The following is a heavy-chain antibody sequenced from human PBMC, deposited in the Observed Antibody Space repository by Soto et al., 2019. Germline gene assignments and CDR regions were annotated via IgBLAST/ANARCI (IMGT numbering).Heavy chain of an antibody. Sequence: QVQLQESGPGLVKPSQTLSLTCTVSGGSISSGDYYWSWIRQYPGKGLEWIGYIYYSGSTYYNPSLKSPVTISVDTSKNQFSLKLSSVTAADTAVYYCARWWSGSRQGFDPWGQGTLVTVSS. CDR2: IYYSGST. D-gene: IGHD3-3*01. V-gene: IGHV4-31*01. CDR1: GGSISSGDYY. J-gene: IGHJ5*02. CDR3: ARWWSGSRQGFDP.